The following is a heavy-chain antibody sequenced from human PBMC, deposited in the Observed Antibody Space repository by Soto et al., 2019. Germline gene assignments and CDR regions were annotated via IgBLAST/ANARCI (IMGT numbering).Heavy chain of an antibody. CDR1: GSTFAHQA. J-gene: IGHJ4*02. Sequence: EVQLLESGGGLVQPGGSLRLSCAASGSTFAHQAMSWVRQAPGTGLEWVSAVSGSGRGTYYADSVKGRFTISGDNSKNPLSLQMNSLRVEDTAVYYCVREGGDSSSLVDNYFDYWGQGALVTVSS. D-gene: IGHD1-26*01. CDR3: VREGGDSSSLVDNYFDY. CDR2: VSGSGRGT. V-gene: IGHV3-23*01.